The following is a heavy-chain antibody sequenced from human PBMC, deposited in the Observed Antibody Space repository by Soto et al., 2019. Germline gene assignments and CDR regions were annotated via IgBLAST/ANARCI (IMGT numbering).Heavy chain of an antibody. J-gene: IGHJ3*02. CDR3: ARCSPGLVSDI. Sequence: QVQLVESGGGVVQPGRSLRLSCVVSGLAFSGYGMHWVRQAPGKGLEWVAVIWYDGSKKYYADSVKGRFTISRDDSKNTLYLQMNSLRAEDTAVYYCARCSPGLVSDIWGQGTMVTVSS. V-gene: IGHV3-33*01. CDR2: IWYDGSKK. D-gene: IGHD3-16*01. CDR1: GLAFSGYG.